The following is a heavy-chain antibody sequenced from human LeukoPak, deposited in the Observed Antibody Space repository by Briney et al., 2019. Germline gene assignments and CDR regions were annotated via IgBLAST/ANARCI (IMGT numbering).Heavy chain of an antibody. Sequence: SETLSLTCAVSGGSISSGGYSWSWIRQPPGKGLEWIGYIYHSGSTYYNPSLKSRVTISVDTSKNQFSLKLSSVTAADTAVYYCARANRDYGDYVLDYWGQGTLVTVSS. V-gene: IGHV4-30-2*01. J-gene: IGHJ4*02. D-gene: IGHD4-17*01. CDR1: GGSISSGGYS. CDR3: ARANRDYGDYVLDY. CDR2: IYHSGST.